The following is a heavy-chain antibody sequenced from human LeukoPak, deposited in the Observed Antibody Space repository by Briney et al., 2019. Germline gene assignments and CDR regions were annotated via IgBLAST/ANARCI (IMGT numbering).Heavy chain of an antibody. J-gene: IGHJ4*02. CDR1: GHNFPSYW. D-gene: IGHD6-19*01. CDR2: IYPGDSEA. CDR3: ATRRVAGIAVVPDS. Sequence: GESLKISCKASGHNFPSYWIGWVRQTPGKGLEWMGIIYPGDSEARYSPSFQGHVTISVDKSTGTAYLQWSILKASDAAMYYCATRRVAGIAVVPDSWGQGTLVTVSS. V-gene: IGHV5-51*01.